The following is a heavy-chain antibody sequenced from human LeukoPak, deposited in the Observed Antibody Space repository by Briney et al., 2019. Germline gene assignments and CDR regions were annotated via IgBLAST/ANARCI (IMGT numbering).Heavy chain of an antibody. V-gene: IGHV5-51*01. CDR1: GYSFTSYW. CDR2: IYPGDSDT. Sequence: GESLKISCKGSGYSFTSYWIGWVRQMPGKGLEWMGIIYPGDSDTRYSPSFQGQVTISADKSISTAYLQWSSLKASDTAMYYCARVGVAARAPHGSLDVWGKGTTVTVSS. D-gene: IGHD6-6*01. J-gene: IGHJ6*04. CDR3: ARVGVAARAPHGSLDV.